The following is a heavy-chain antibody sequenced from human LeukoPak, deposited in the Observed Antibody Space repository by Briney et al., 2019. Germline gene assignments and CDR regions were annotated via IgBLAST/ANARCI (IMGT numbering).Heavy chain of an antibody. CDR2: IYYSGST. V-gene: IGHV4-59*01. Sequence: KPSETLSLTCTVSGGSISSYYWSWIRQPPGKGLEWIGYIYYSGSTNYNPSLKSRVTISVDTSKNQFSLKLSSVTAADTAVYYCARWGRWLQEAPDYWGQGTLVTVSS. CDR1: GGSISSYY. CDR3: ARWGRWLQEAPDY. J-gene: IGHJ4*02. D-gene: IGHD5-24*01.